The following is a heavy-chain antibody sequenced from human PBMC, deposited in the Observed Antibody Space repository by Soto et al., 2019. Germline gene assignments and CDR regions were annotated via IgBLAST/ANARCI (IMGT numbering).Heavy chain of an antibody. V-gene: IGHV3-23*01. CDR3: ANLGPYYDILTGYYIKSYFDY. CDR2: ISGSGGST. CDR1: GFTFSSYA. Sequence: EVQLLESGGGLVQPGGSLRLSCAASGFTFSSYAMSWVRQAPGKGLEWVSAISGSGGSTYYADSVKGRFTISRDNSKNSLYPQMNSLRAEDTAVYDCANLGPYYDILTGYYIKSYFDYWGQGTLVTVSS. J-gene: IGHJ4*02. D-gene: IGHD3-9*01.